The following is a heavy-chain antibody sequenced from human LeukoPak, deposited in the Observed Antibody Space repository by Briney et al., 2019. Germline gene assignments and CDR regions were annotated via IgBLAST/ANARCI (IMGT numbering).Heavy chain of an antibody. CDR2: TSSSGSNI. CDR1: GFTFSDYY. D-gene: IGHD6-13*01. V-gene: IGHV3-11*01. Sequence: PGGSLRLSCAASGFTFSDYYMSWIRQAPGKGLEWVSYTSSSGSNIYYADSVKGRFTISRDNAKKSLYLQMNSLRAEDTAVYYCAKEAAAGISEYWGQGTLVTVSS. CDR3: AKEAAAGISEY. J-gene: IGHJ4*02.